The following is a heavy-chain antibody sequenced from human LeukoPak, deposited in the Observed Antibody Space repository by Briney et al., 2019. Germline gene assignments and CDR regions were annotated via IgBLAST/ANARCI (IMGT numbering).Heavy chain of an antibody. V-gene: IGHV1-24*01. J-gene: IGHJ3*02. D-gene: IGHD1-26*01. CDR2: FDPEDGET. Sequence: ASVKVSCKVSGYTLTELSMHWVRQAPGKGLEWMGGFDPEDGETIYAKKFQGRVTMTEDTSTDTAYMELSSLRSEDTAVYYCAPDRCFGGSFCHDAFDIWGQGTMVTVSS. CDR3: APDRCFGGSFCHDAFDI. CDR1: GYTLTELS.